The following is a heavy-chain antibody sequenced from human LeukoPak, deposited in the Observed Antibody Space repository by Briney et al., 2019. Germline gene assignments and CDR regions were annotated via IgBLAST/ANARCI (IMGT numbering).Heavy chain of an antibody. Sequence: PSETLSLTCGVSSEFFSGYYWGWIRQPPGKGLEWIGDINDSGTTKYNPSLKSRVTISVDTSKNQFSLKLSSVTAADTAVYYCARRRTYYYGSGSYWFGAFDIWGQGTMVTVSS. CDR2: INDSGTT. CDR1: SEFFSGYY. J-gene: IGHJ3*02. D-gene: IGHD3-10*01. CDR3: ARRRTYYYGSGSYWFGAFDI. V-gene: IGHV4-34*01.